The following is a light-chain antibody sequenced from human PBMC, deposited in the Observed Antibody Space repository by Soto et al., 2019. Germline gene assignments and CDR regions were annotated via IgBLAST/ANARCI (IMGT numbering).Light chain of an antibody. CDR2: SND. J-gene: IGLJ1*01. V-gene: IGLV1-47*02. CDR3: CSYAGGYTYL. CDR1: SSNTGSNY. Sequence: QSVLTQPPSASGTPGQRVTISCSGSSSNTGSNYVYRYQQFPGTAPKLLIYSNDKRPSGVPDRFSGSKSGTSASLAISGLRSEDEADYFCCSYAGGYTYLFGTGTKVTVL.